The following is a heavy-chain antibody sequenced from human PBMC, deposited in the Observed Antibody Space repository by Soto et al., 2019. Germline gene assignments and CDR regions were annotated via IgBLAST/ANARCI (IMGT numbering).Heavy chain of an antibody. CDR3: ARGDLTIFGVGPLSLYYYCMDV. J-gene: IGHJ6*03. CDR2: INYSGSN. CDR1: GGSISSYY. Sequence: QVQLQESGPGLVKPSETLSLTCTVSGGSISSYYWSWIRQPPGKGLEWIGYINYSGSNNSNPSLRSRVTISADTSRHQFSLKLRSVTAADTVVYYWARGDLTIFGVGPLSLYYYCMDVWGKGTTVTVSS. V-gene: IGHV4-59*01. D-gene: IGHD3-3*01.